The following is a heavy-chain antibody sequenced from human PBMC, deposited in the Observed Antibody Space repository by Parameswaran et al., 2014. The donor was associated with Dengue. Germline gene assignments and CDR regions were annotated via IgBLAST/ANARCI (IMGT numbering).Heavy chain of an antibody. D-gene: IGHD5-12*01. Sequence: GESLKISCVASGFIFRSYSMNWVRQAPGKGLEWVSSISSSSSYIYYADSVKGRFTISRDNAKNSLYLQMNSLRAEDTAVYYCARGGYDYLGVIHWGQGTLVTVSS. J-gene: IGHJ4*02. CDR1: GFIFRSYS. V-gene: IGHV3-21*01. CDR2: ISSSSSYI. CDR3: ARGGYDYLGVIH.